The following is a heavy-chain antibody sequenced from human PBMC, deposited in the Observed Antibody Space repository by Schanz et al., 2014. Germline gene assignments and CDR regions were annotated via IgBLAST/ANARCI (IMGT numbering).Heavy chain of an antibody. Sequence: PGGSLRLSCAASGFGFSSHSFNWVRQAPGKGLEWISYITYNGGTIYYADSVKGRFTISRDNAKNSLFLHMNSLRAEDTAVYYCVRDILHRVYDSGSPWGQGTLVTVSS. D-gene: IGHD3-10*01. J-gene: IGHJ5*02. V-gene: IGHV3-48*04. CDR2: ITYNGGTI. CDR3: VRDILHRVYDSGSP. CDR1: GFGFSSHS.